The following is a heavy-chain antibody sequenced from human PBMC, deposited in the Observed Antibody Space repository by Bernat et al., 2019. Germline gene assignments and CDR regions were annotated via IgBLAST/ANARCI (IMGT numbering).Heavy chain of an antibody. CDR3: VRDDMWAFDF. CDR1: GFTFGDYP. Sequence: EVQLVESGGGLVKPGGSLRLSCAASGFTFGDYPMNWVRQTPGKGLEWISHNRDSSNYMSYADSVKGRFTISRDNARNSLYLQMNSLRAEDTAVYYCVRDDMWAFDFWGQGTLVTVSS. V-gene: IGHV3-21*05. J-gene: IGHJ4*02. CDR2: NRDSSNYM. D-gene: IGHD1-26*01.